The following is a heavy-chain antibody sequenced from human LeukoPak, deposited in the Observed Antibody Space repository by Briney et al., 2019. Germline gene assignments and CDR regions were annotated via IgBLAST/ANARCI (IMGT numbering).Heavy chain of an antibody. CDR1: GFTFSSYA. J-gene: IGHJ4*02. D-gene: IGHD2-21*02. CDR3: ARYVTALDY. V-gene: IGHV3-23*01. CDR2: ISGSGGST. Sequence: GGSLRLSCAASGFTFSSYAMSWVRQAPGKGLEWVSAISGSGGSTYYADSVKGRFTISRDNAKNSLYLQMNSLRAEDTALYYCARYVTALDYWGQGTLVTVSS.